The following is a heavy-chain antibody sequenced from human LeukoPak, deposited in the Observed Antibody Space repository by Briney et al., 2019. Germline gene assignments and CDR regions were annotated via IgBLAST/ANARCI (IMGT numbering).Heavy chain of an antibody. CDR1: GFTFSSYG. V-gene: IGHV3-30*18. D-gene: IGHD3-22*01. CDR2: ISYDGSNK. J-gene: IGHJ3*01. Sequence: GGSLRLSCAASGFTFSSYGMHWVRQAPGKGLEWVAVISYDGSNKYYADSVKGRFTISRDNSKNTLYLQMNSLRAEDTAVYYCAKDRDSSGYYPGEFWGQGTMVTVSS. CDR3: AKDRDSSGYYPGEF.